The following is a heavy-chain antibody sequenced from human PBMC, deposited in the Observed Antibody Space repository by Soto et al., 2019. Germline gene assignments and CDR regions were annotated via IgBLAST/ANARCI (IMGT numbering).Heavy chain of an antibody. CDR3: VRTSLVVSAATREDY. V-gene: IGHV3-74*01. J-gene: IGHJ4*02. D-gene: IGHD2-15*01. Sequence: VQLVESGGGLVQPGGSLRLSCAASGFTFSSYWMHWVRQAPGKGLVWVSRINSDGSSTRYADSVKGRFTISRDNAKNTLYLLMNSLRAEDTAVYYCVRTSLVVSAATREDYWGQGTLVTVSS. CDR1: GFTFSSYW. CDR2: INSDGSST.